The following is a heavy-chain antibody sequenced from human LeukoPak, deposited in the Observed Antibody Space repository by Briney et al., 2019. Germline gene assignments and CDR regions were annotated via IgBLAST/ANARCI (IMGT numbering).Heavy chain of an antibody. CDR3: ATELYGDWYAFDI. D-gene: IGHD4-17*01. CDR1: GFTFDDYG. Sequence: GGSLRLSCAASGFTFDDYGMHWVRQAPGKGLEWVSGISWNSGSIGYAGSVKGRFTISRDNAKNSLYLQMNSLRAEDTALYYCATELYGDWYAFDIWGQGTMVTVSS. J-gene: IGHJ3*02. V-gene: IGHV3-9*01. CDR2: ISWNSGSI.